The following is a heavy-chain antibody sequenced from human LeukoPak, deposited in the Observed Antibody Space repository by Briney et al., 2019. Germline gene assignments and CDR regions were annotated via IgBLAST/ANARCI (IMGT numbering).Heavy chain of an antibody. CDR2: SIAIFGTA. J-gene: IGHJ4*02. Sequence: ASVKVSCKASGGTFSSYAISWVRQAPGQGLEWMGRSIAIFGTANYAQKFQGRVKSTTDESASTAYMELSSLRSEDTAVYYCATDDYGDYNYWGQGTLVTVSS. V-gene: IGHV1-69*05. D-gene: IGHD4-17*01. CDR1: GGTFSSYA. CDR3: ATDDYGDYNY.